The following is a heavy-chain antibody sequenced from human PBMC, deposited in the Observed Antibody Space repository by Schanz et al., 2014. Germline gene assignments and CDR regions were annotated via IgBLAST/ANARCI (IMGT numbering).Heavy chain of an antibody. J-gene: IGHJ3*01. V-gene: IGHV3-53*01. CDR3: ARDEGRDGYNLAFDV. CDR2: VYMSAAST. D-gene: IGHD5-12*01. Sequence: EVQLVESGGGLIQPGGCLRLSCAVSGFTVSSNYMSWVRQAPGKGLEWVSTVYMSAASTRYADSVKGRFIISRDSSKNTLFLQMNSLRPEDTALYFCARDEGRDGYNLAFDVWGQGTLVTVSS. CDR1: GFTVSSNY.